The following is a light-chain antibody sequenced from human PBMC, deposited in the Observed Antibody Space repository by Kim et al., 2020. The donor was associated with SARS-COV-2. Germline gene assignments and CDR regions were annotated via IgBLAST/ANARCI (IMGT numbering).Light chain of an antibody. CDR2: RNN. V-gene: IGLV10-54*01. Sequence: QPAPPPCSRNSKNVGNQGAAWLQQHQGHPPKLLAYRNNNRPSGISERLSASRSGNTASLTITGLQPEDEADYYCSAWDSSLSAWVFGGGTQLTVL. CDR3: SAWDSSLSAWV. CDR1: SKNVGNQG. J-gene: IGLJ3*02.